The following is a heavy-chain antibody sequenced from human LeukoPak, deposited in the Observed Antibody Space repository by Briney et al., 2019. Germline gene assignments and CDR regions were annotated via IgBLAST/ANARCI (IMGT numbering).Heavy chain of an antibody. D-gene: IGHD3-9*01. CDR3: ASGLDQQYYDILTGYQWLAPFDY. V-gene: IGHV1-46*01. CDR1: GYTFTSYY. J-gene: IGHJ4*02. CDR2: INPSGGST. Sequence: ASVKVSCKASGYTFTSYYMHWVRQAPGQGLEWMGIINPSGGSTSYAQKFQGRVTMTRDTSTSTVYMELSSLRSEDTAVYYCASGLDQQYYDILTGYQWLAPFDYWGQGTLVTVSS.